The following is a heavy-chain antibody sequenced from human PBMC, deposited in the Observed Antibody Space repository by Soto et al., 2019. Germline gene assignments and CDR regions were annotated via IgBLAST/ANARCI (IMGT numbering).Heavy chain of an antibody. Sequence: TSETLSLTCAVSGGSISSGGYSWSWIRQPPGKGLEWIGYIYHSGSTYYNPSLKSRVTISVDRSKNQFSLKLTSVTAADSAFYYCARIHWAQSSLDYWGRGILVTVSS. V-gene: IGHV4-30-2*01. J-gene: IGHJ4*02. D-gene: IGHD6-19*01. CDR3: ARIHWAQSSLDY. CDR1: GGSISSGGYS. CDR2: IYHSGST.